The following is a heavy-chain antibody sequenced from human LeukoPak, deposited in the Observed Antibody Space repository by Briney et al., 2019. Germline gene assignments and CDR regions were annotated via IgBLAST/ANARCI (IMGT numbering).Heavy chain of an antibody. CDR3: ARHYYGSGSYYNGYDY. CDR1: GFTFSSYE. J-gene: IGHJ4*02. Sequence: LTGGSLRLSCAASGFTFSSYEMNWVRQAPGKGLEWVSYISSSGSTIYYADSVKGRFTISRDNAKNSLYLQMNSLRAEDTAVYYCARHYYGSGSYYNGYDYWGQGTLVTVSS. CDR2: ISSSGSTI. V-gene: IGHV3-48*03. D-gene: IGHD3-10*01.